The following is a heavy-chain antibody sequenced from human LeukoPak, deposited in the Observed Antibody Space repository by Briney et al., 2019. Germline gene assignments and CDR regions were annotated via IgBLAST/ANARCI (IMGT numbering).Heavy chain of an antibody. J-gene: IGHJ6*03. V-gene: IGHV3-74*01. CDR3: ARAEASVVAATIDYYYMDV. CDR2: INSDGSST. Sequence: GGSLRLSCAASGFTFSSYWMHWVRQAPGKGLVWVSRINSDGSSTSYADSVKGRFTISRDNAKNTLYLQMNSLRAEDTAVYYCARAEASVVAATIDYYYMDVWGKGTTVTISS. CDR1: GFTFSSYW. D-gene: IGHD2-15*01.